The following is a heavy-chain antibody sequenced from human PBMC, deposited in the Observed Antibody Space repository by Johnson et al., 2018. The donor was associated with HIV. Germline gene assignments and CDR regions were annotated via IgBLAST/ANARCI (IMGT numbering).Heavy chain of an antibody. CDR1: GFTFSNYG. CDR3: ARVRIIYSSSSHAFDI. D-gene: IGHD6-6*01. V-gene: IGHV3-33*01. J-gene: IGHJ3*02. CDR2: IWYDGSNK. Sequence: VQLVESGGGVVQSGRSLRLSCAASGFTFSNYGMHWVRQAPGKGLEWVAVIWYDGSNKYYADSVKGRFILSRDNSKNTLFLQMNSLRAEDTAVYCCARVRIIYSSSSHAFDIWGQGTMVTVSS.